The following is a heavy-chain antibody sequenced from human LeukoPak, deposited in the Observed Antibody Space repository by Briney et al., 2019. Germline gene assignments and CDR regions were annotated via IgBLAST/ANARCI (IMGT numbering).Heavy chain of an antibody. CDR2: VYNSGST. D-gene: IGHD6-19*01. CDR1: GGSISSSRYY. CDR3: ASAAGAWAVAGTVYYYYGMDV. J-gene: IGHJ6*02. Sequence: PSETLSLTCTVSGGSISSSRYYWGWIRQPPGKGLEWIGSVYNSGSTYYNPSLKSRVTISVDTSKSQFSLKLSSVTAADTAVYYCASAAGAWAVAGTVYYYYGMDVWGQGTTVTVSS. V-gene: IGHV4-39*01.